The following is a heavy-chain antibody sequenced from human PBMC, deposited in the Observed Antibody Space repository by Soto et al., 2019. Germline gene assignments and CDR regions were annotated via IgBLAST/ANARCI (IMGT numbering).Heavy chain of an antibody. J-gene: IGHJ6*02. V-gene: IGHV1-8*01. Sequence: QVQLVQSGAEVKKPGASVKVSCKASGYTFTSYDINWVRQATGQGLEWMGWMNTNSGNTGYAQKFQGRVTMTRNTSISTAYMELSSLRSEDTAVYYCARDLAAAGTYYYYGMDVWGQGTTVTVSS. D-gene: IGHD6-13*01. CDR3: ARDLAAAGTYYYYGMDV. CDR2: MNTNSGNT. CDR1: GYTFTSYD.